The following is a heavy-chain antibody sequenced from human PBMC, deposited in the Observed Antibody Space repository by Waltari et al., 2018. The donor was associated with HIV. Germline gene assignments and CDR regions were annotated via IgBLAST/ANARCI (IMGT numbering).Heavy chain of an antibody. CDR1: GGSFSDYY. V-gene: IGHV4-34*01. CDR3: ARGLPIEYSSGWYYFDY. CDR2: INHSGSN. D-gene: IGHD6-19*01. J-gene: IGHJ4*02. Sequence: QVQLQQWGAGLLKPSETLSLTCAVYGGSFSDYYWSWIRQPPGKGREWIGEINHSGSNNYNPSHKVRVTISVDTSKNQFSLQLSSVTAADTAVHYCARGLPIEYSSGWYYFDYWGQGTLVTVSS.